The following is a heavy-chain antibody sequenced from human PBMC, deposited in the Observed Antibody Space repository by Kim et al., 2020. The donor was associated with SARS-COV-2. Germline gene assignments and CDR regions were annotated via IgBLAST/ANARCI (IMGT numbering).Heavy chain of an antibody. CDR1: GDSISTYY. CDR3: ARESNYYGMDV. CDR2: FYTSGGT. D-gene: IGHD6-6*01. J-gene: IGHJ6*02. V-gene: IGHV4-4*07. Sequence: SETLSLTCIVSGDSISTYYWSWIRQPAGKGLEWIGRFYTSGGTNYNPSLKSRVTRSVDTSKNHFSLKLSSVTAADTAVYYCARESNYYGMDVWGQGTTVSVSS.